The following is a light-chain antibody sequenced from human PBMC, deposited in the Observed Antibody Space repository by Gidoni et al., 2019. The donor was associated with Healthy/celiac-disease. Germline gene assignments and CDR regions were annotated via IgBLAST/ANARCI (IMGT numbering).Light chain of an antibody. CDR2: GNS. J-gene: IGLJ3*02. CDR1: SSNIGAGYD. V-gene: IGLV1-40*01. CDR3: QSYDSSLSGWV. Sequence: QSVLPQPPSVSGAPGQRVTISCTGSSSNIGAGYDVHWYQQLPGTAPKLLSYGNSNRSSGVHDRFYGSKSGTSASLAITGLQVEDEADYYCQSYDSSLSGWVFGGGTKLTVL.